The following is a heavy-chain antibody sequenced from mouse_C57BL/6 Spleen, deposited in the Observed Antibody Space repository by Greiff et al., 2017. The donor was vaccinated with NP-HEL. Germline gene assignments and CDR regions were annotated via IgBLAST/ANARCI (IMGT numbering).Heavy chain of an antibody. D-gene: IGHD1-1*01. J-gene: IGHJ4*01. V-gene: IGHV14-2*01. CDR2: IDPEAGET. Sequence: VQLQQSGAELVKPGASVKLSCTASGFNIKDYYMHWVKQRTEQGLEWIGRIDPEAGETKYAPKFQGKATITADTSSNTAYLQLSSLTSEDTAVYYCARCDITTVVGNAMDYWGQGTSVTVAS. CDR1: GFNIKDYY. CDR3: ARCDITTVVGNAMDY.